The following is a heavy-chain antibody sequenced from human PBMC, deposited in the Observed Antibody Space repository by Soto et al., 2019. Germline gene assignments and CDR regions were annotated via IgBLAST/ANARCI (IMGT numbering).Heavy chain of an antibody. CDR1: GFTFSFYA. CDR2: ISGSGGVT. Sequence: GGSLRLSCAASGFTFSFYAMTWVRQAPGKGLEWVSAISGSGGVTSYADSVKGRFTISRDNSKNTLSLHMNSLRAEDTAVYYCAKDRDIVALPSAISWAFDAWGQGTVVTV. V-gene: IGHV3-23*01. CDR3: AKDRDIVALPSAISWAFDA. D-gene: IGHD2-2*01. J-gene: IGHJ3*01.